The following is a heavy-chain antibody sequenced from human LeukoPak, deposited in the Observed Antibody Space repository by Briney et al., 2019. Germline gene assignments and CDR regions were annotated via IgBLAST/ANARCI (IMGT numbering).Heavy chain of an antibody. D-gene: IGHD4-17*01. V-gene: IGHV1-46*01. CDR2: INPSGGST. CDR3: ARDLNGYGDHHAFDI. CDR1: GYTFTSYY. J-gene: IGHJ3*02. Sequence: GASVKVSCKASGYTFTSYYMHWVRQAPGQGLEWMGIINPSGGSTSYAQKFQGRVTMTRDTSTSTVYMELSSLRSEDTAVYYCARDLNGYGDHHAFDIWGQGTMVTVSS.